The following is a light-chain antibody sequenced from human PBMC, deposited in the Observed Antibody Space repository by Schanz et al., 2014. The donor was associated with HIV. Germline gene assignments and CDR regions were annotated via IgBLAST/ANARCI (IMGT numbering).Light chain of an antibody. V-gene: IGKV3-20*01. Sequence: ETVLTQSPGSLSLSPGERATLSCRASQSLGGSQLAWYQHKPGQAPRLLIYGASSRATGIPDRFSGSGSGTEFTLTISSLQSEDFAVYYCQQYGSSPLTFGGGTKVEIK. J-gene: IGKJ4*01. CDR3: QQYGSSPLT. CDR2: GAS. CDR1: QSLGGSQ.